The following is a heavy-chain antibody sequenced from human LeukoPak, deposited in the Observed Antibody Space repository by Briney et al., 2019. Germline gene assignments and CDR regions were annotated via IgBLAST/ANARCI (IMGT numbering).Heavy chain of an antibody. CDR3: AKAFNYDFWSGPYNN. J-gene: IGHJ4*02. CDR2: ISWNSGSI. V-gene: IGHV3-9*01. Sequence: SLRLSCAASGFTFDDYAMHWVRQAPGKGLEWVSGISWNSGSIGYADSVKGRFTISRDNAKNSLYLQMNSLRAEDTALYYCAKAFNYDFWSGPYNNWGQGTLVTVSS. CDR1: GFTFDDYA. D-gene: IGHD3-3*01.